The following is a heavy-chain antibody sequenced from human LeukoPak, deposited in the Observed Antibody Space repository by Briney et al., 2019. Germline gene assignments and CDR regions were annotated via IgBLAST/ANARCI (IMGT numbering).Heavy chain of an antibody. CDR1: GFTFSSYA. D-gene: IGHD6-13*01. J-gene: IGHJ4*02. CDR3: ARDRSSSWTGL. Sequence: GGSLRLSCAASGFTFSSYAMHWVRQAPGKGLEWVAVISYDGSNKYYADSVKGRFTISRDNSKNTLYLQMNSLRAEDTAVYYCARDRSSSWTGLWGQGTLVTVSS. V-gene: IGHV3-30*04. CDR2: ISYDGSNK.